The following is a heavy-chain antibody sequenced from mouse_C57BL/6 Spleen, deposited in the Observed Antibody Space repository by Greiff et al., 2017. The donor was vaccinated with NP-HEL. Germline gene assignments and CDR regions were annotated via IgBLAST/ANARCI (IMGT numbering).Heavy chain of an antibody. CDR1: GYTFTSYW. CDR3: ARYDYDGYYAMDD. V-gene: IGHV1-59*01. Sequence: VQLQQPGAELVRPGTSVKLSCKASGYTFTSYWMHWVKQRPGQGLEWIGVIDPSDSYTNYNQKFKGKATLTVDTSSSTAYMQLSSLTSEDSAVDYCARYDYDGYYAMDDWGQGTSVTVSS. J-gene: IGHJ4*01. D-gene: IGHD2-4*01. CDR2: IDPSDSYT.